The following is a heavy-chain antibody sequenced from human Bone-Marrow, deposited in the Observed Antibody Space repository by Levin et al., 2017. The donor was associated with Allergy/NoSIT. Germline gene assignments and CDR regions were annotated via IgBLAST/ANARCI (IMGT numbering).Heavy chain of an antibody. Sequence: GESLKISCAASGFTFNDYTMHLVRQAPQRGLEWVSLISWDASTTYYADSVRGRFTLSRDNSKNALYLQMNSLTTEDTALYYCEKDLSPRIAVTGNIEYWGQGTLVTVSS. V-gene: IGHV3-43*01. CDR3: EKDLSPRIAVTGNIEY. CDR2: ISWDASTT. D-gene: IGHD6-19*01. J-gene: IGHJ4*02. CDR1: GFTFNDYT.